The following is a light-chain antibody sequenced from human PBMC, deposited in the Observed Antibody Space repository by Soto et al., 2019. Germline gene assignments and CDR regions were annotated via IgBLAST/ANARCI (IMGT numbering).Light chain of an antibody. V-gene: IGLV2-14*01. J-gene: IGLJ1*01. CDR3: SSYTSSSTPYV. Sequence: QSVLTQPASVSGSPGQSITISCTGTSSDVGGYNYVSWYQQHPGKAPKIMIYDVSNRPSGVSNRFSGSKSGNTASLIISGLQAEDEADYYCSSYTSSSTPYVFGTGTKVTVL. CDR1: SSDVGGYNY. CDR2: DVS.